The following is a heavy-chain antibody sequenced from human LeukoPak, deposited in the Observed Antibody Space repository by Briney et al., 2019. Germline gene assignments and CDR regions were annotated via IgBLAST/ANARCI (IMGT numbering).Heavy chain of an antibody. CDR2: ASFSETT. V-gene: IGHV4-59*12. CDR1: GGSITNYY. J-gene: IGHJ4*02. CDR3: ARGRVLRYFDWLSGFDY. D-gene: IGHD3-9*01. Sequence: SETLSLTCTISGGSITNYYRTWIRQPPGKGLEWIGYASFSETTDYNPSLKSRVTISVDTSKNQFSLKLSSVTAADTAVYYCARGRVLRYFDWLSGFDYWGQGTLVTVSS.